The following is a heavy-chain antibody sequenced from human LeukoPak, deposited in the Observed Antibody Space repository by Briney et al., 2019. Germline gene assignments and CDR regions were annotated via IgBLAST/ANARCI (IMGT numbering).Heavy chain of an antibody. CDR2: IYHSGST. D-gene: IGHD6-19*01. CDR1: GGSISSSNW. Sequence: SGTLSLTCAVSGGSISSSNWWSWVRQPPGKGLEWIGEIYHSGSTNYNPSLKSRVTISVDKSKNQFSLKLSSVTAADTAVYYCARVGIAVAGPRVFDYWGQGTLVTVSS. V-gene: IGHV4-4*02. J-gene: IGHJ4*02. CDR3: ARVGIAVAGPRVFDY.